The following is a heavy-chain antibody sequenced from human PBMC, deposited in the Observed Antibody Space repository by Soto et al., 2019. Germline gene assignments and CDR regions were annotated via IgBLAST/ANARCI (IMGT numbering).Heavy chain of an antibody. J-gene: IGHJ4*02. CDR2: IYYSGST. D-gene: IGHD6-19*01. V-gene: IGHV4-59*01. CDR1: GGSISSYY. Sequence: SETLSLTCTVSGGSISSYYWSWIRQPPGKGLEWIGYIYYSGSTNYNPSLKSRVTISVDTSKNQFSLKLSSVTAADTAVYYCAREVGYSSGWYQFDYWGQGTLVTVSS. CDR3: AREVGYSSGWYQFDY.